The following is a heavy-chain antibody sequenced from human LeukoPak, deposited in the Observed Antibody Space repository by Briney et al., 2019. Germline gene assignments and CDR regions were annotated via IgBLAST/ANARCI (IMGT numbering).Heavy chain of an antibody. CDR1: GFTFSSYA. J-gene: IGHJ4*02. V-gene: IGHV3-23*01. CDR3: AKPAKSDYADY. Sequence: RSGGSLRLSCAASGFTFSSYAMNWVRQAPGKGLEWVSAISGSGGNTYYTDSVKGRFTISRDNSKNTLYLQMNSLRAEDTAVYYCAKPAKSDYADYWGQGTLVTVSS. CDR2: ISGSGGNT.